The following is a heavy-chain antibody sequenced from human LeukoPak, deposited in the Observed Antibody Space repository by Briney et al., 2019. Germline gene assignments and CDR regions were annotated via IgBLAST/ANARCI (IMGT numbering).Heavy chain of an antibody. D-gene: IGHD3-10*01. V-gene: IGHV4-61*01. Sequence: SETLSLTCTVSGGSISSSSYYWSWIRQPPGKGLEWIGYIYYSGSTNYNPSLKSRVTISVDTSKNQFSLKLSSVTAADTAVYYCARDHPQYYYGSGSYYPGAFDTWGQGTMVTVSS. CDR1: GGSISSSSYY. CDR2: IYYSGST. J-gene: IGHJ3*02. CDR3: ARDHPQYYYGSGSYYPGAFDT.